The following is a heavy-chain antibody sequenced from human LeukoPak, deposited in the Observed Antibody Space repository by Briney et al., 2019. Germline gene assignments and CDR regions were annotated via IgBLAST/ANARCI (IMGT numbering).Heavy chain of an antibody. V-gene: IGHV4-30-4*01. D-gene: IGHD3-22*01. CDR3: AKSISYYDSSGHYSGYFYGLDV. CDR2: VYYTGST. Sequence: SETLSLTCSVSGGSISSGDYYWTWIRQSPGKGLEWIGYVYYTGSTHYNPSLQSRVSISVDTSRNQFSLKLTSVTAADTAVYYCAKSISYYDSSGHYSGYFYGLDVWGRGTTVTVYS. J-gene: IGHJ6*02. CDR1: GGSISSGDYY.